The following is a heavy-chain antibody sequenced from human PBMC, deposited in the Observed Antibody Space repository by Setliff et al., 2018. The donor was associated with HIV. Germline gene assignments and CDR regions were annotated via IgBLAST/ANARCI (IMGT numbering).Heavy chain of an antibody. CDR3: ARRGSSNFDSSRWFYYGLDV. D-gene: IGHD3-22*01. Sequence: GGSLRLSCAASGFTFSHFWMTWVRQAPGKGLERVATIKQDGSEKYYVDSVKGRFTISRDNAKNSLYLQMNSLRAEDTALYYCARRGSSNFDSSRWFYYGLDVWGQGTTVTVSS. V-gene: IGHV3-7*01. J-gene: IGHJ6*02. CDR1: GFTFSHFW. CDR2: IKQDGSEK.